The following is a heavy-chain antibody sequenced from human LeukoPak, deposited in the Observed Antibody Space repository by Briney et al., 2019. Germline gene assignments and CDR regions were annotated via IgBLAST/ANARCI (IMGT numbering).Heavy chain of an antibody. CDR3: ARAGNDWSFDY. CDR2: IYYRGNT. J-gene: IGHJ4*02. CDR1: GDSVSIYY. D-gene: IGHD3-9*01. V-gene: IGHV4-59*02. Sequence: SETLSLTCTVSGDSVSIYYWSWIRQPPGKGLEWIGYIYYRGNTNYNPSLKSRVTMAVDTSKNQFSLKVSSVTAADTAVYYCARAGNDWSFDYWGQGTLVTVSS.